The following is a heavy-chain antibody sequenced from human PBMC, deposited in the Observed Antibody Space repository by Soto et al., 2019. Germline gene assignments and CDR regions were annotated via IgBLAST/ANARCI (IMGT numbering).Heavy chain of an antibody. V-gene: IGHV3-23*01. Sequence: GGSHRLSCAASGFTFSSYAMSWVRQAPGKGLEWVSVISGSGGSTYYADSVKGRFTISRDNSKNTLYLQMNSLRVEDTAVYYCAKRDYSKFDYWGQGTLVTVSS. CDR3: AKRDYSKFDY. J-gene: IGHJ4*02. CDR2: ISGSGGST. CDR1: GFTFSSYA. D-gene: IGHD4-4*01.